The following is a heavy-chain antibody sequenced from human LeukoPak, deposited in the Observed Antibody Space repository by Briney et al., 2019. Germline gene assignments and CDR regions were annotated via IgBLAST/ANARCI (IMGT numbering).Heavy chain of an antibody. CDR3: ARENYDYIWGSYRPSEFDY. J-gene: IGHJ4*02. CDR1: GGSFSGYY. D-gene: IGHD3-16*02. CDR2: INHSGST. V-gene: IGHV4-34*01. Sequence: PSETLSLTCAVYGGSFSGYYWSWIRQPPGKGLEWIGEINHSGSTNYNPSLKSRVTISVDTSKNQFSLKLSSVTAADTAVYYCARENYDYIWGSYRPSEFDYWGQGTLVTVSS.